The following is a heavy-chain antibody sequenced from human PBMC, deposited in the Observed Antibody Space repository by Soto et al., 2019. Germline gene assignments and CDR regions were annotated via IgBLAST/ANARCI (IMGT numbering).Heavy chain of an antibody. J-gene: IGHJ4*02. CDR1: GFTFSSYA. D-gene: IGHD6-19*01. V-gene: IGHV3-30-3*01. CDR2: ISYDGSNK. Sequence: QVQLVESGGGVVQPGRSLRHSCAASGFTFSSYAMHWVRQAPGKGLEWVAVISYDGSNKYYADSVKGRFTISRDNSKNTLYLQMNSLRAEDTAVYYCARASSSGCFWGQGTLVTVSS. CDR3: ARASSSGCF.